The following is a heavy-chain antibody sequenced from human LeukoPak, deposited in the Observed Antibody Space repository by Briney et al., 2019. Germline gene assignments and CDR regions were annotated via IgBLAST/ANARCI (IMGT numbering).Heavy chain of an antibody. CDR3: ARERFGRALGYCSGGSCYSYYYYMDV. J-gene: IGHJ6*03. D-gene: IGHD2-15*01. CDR1: GFTFSSYS. V-gene: IGHV3-48*01. CDR2: ISSSSSTI. Sequence: GGSLRLSCAASGFTFSSYSMNWVRQAPGKGLEWVSYISSSSSTIYYADSVRGRFTISRDNAKNSLYLQMNSLRAEDTAVYYCARERFGRALGYCSGGSCYSYYYYMDVWGKGTTVTVSS.